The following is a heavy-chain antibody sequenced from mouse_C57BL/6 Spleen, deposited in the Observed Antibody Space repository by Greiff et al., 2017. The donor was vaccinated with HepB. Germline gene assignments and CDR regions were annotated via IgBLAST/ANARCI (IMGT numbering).Heavy chain of an antibody. CDR2: IHPNSGST. CDR1: GYTFTSYW. V-gene: IGHV1-64*01. J-gene: IGHJ1*03. D-gene: IGHD2-4*01. CDR3: ARGNYDYDEYFDV. Sequence: VQLQQPGAELVKPGASVKLSCKASGYTFTSYWMHWVKQRPGQGLEWIGMIHPNSGSTNYNEKFKSKATLTVDKSSSTAYMQLSSLTSEDSAVYYCARGNYDYDEYFDVWGTGTTVTVSS.